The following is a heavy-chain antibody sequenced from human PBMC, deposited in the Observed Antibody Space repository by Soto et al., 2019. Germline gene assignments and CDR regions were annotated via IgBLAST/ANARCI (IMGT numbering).Heavy chain of an antibody. Sequence: GGSLRLSCAASGFTFSSYWMSWVRQAPGRGLEWVANIKQDGSEKYYVDSVKGRFTISRDNAKNSLHLQMNSLRAEDTAVYYCARDDGWGYYYYGMDVWGQGTTVTVSS. D-gene: IGHD3-16*01. V-gene: IGHV3-7*03. CDR2: IKQDGSEK. CDR3: ARDDGWGYYYYGMDV. J-gene: IGHJ6*02. CDR1: GFTFSSYW.